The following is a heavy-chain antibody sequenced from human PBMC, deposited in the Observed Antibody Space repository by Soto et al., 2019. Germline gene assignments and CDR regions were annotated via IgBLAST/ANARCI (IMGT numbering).Heavy chain of an antibody. Sequence: GGSLRLSCAASGFTFSSYAMHWVRQAPGKGLEWVAVISYDGSNKYYADSVKGRFTISRDNSKNTLYLQMNSLRAEDTAVYYCARDPSISATVTTPNYYYYGMDVWGQGTTVTVSS. CDR3: ARDPSISATVTTPNYYYYGMDV. CDR1: GFTFSSYA. J-gene: IGHJ6*02. D-gene: IGHD4-4*01. V-gene: IGHV3-30-3*01. CDR2: ISYDGSNK.